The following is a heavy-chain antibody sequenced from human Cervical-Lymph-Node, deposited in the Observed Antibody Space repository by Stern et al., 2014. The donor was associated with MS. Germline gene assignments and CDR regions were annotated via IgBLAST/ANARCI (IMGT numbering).Heavy chain of an antibody. V-gene: IGHV4-31*03. CDR2: IYYSGST. D-gene: IGHD4-17*01. CDR1: GGSISSGGYY. CDR3: ARGDYGDYVPLDGAFDI. Sequence: QVQLQESGPGLVKPSQTLSLTCTVSGGSISSGGYYWSWIRQHPGKGLEWIGYIYYSGSTYYNPSLKSRVTISVDTSKNQFSLKLSSVTAADTAVYYCARGDYGDYVPLDGAFDIWGQGTMVTVSS. J-gene: IGHJ3*02.